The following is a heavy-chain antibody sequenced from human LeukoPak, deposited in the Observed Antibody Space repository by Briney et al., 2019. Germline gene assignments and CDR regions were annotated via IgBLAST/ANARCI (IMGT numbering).Heavy chain of an antibody. CDR3: ARDRAFFGMIVVVNLDY. V-gene: IGHV3-30-3*01. D-gene: IGHD3-22*01. J-gene: IGHJ4*02. CDR2: ISYDGSNK. CDR1: GFTFSSYA. Sequence: GRSLRLFCAASGFTFSSYAMHWVRQAPGKGLEWVAVISYDGSNKYYADSVKGRFTISRDNSKNTLYLQMNSLRAEDTAVYYCARDRAFFGMIVVVNLDYWGQGTLVTVSS.